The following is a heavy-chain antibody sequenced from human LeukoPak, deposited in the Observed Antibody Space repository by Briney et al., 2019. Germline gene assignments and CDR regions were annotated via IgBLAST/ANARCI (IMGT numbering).Heavy chain of an antibody. J-gene: IGHJ4*02. CDR3: ARESGDYVKFDY. D-gene: IGHD3-16*01. V-gene: IGHV4-30-4*08. Sequence: SQTLSLTCTVSGGSISSGDYYWSWIRQPPGKGLEWIGYIYCSGSTYYNPSLKSRVTISVDTSKNQFSLKLSSVTAADTAVYYCARESGDYVKFDYWGQGTLVTVSS. CDR1: GGSISSGDYY. CDR2: IYCSGST.